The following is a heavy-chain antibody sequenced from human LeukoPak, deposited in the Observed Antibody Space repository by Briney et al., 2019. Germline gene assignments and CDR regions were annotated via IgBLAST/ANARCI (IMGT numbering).Heavy chain of an antibody. V-gene: IGHV4-59*01. J-gene: IGHJ4*02. D-gene: IGHD2-15*01. CDR2: IYYNGTT. CDR3: ARKGGLLDY. CDR1: GGSIRYYY. Sequence: SETLSLTCTVSGGSIRYYYRSWIRQSPGKGLEWIGYIYYNGTTNYNPSLKSRVTISVDMSKNQFSLKMSSVTAADTAVYYCARKGGLLDYWGQGRLVTVSS.